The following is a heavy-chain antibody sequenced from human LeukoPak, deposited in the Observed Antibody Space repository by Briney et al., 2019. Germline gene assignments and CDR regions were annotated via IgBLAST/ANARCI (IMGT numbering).Heavy chain of an antibody. CDR1: GGSISSYY. D-gene: IGHD3-9*01. V-gene: IGHV4-59*08. CDR2: IYYSGST. J-gene: IGHJ4*02. CDR3: ARRDILTGYFPY. Sequence: SETLSLTCTVSGGSISSYYWSWIRQPPGKGLEWIGYIYYSGSTNYNPSLKSRVTISVDTSKNQFSLKLGSVTAADTAVYYCARRDILTGYFPYWGQGALVTVSS.